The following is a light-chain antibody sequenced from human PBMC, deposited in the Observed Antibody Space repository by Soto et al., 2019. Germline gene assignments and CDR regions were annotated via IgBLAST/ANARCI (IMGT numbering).Light chain of an antibody. J-gene: IGKJ5*01. Sequence: DVQMTQSPSTLSASVGDRVTITCRASQSISSWLAWYQQKPGKAPKLLIYDASSLESGVPSRFSGSGSGTEFTLTISILQPDDFATYYCQQYNSYSPTFGQGTRPEVK. V-gene: IGKV1-5*01. CDR3: QQYNSYSPT. CDR1: QSISSW. CDR2: DAS.